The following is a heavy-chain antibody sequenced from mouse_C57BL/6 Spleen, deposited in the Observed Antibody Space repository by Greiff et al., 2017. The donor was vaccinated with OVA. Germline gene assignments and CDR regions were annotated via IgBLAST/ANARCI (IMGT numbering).Heavy chain of an antibody. CDR3: ARRDYGSSWYFDV. CDR2: INPNNGGT. V-gene: IGHV1-18*01. J-gene: IGHJ1*03. D-gene: IGHD1-1*01. Sequence: VQLQQSGPELVKPGASVKIPCKASGYTFTDYNMDWVKQSHGKSLEWIGDINPNNGGTIYTQKFKGKATLTVDKSSSTAYMELRSLTSEDTAVYYCARRDYGSSWYFDVWGTGTTVTVSS. CDR1: GYTFTDYN.